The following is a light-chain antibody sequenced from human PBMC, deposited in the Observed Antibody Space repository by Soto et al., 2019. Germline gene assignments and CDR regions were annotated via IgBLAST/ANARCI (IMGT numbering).Light chain of an antibody. CDR2: SNN. V-gene: IGLV1-44*01. J-gene: IGLJ1*01. CDR3: AAWDDSLSGYV. CDR1: SYNIGSNT. Sequence: QSVLTQPPSASGTPGQRVTISCSGSSYNIGSNTVNWYQQLPGTAPKLLIYSNNQRPSGVPDRFSGSKSGTSASLAISGLQSEDEADYYCAAWDDSLSGYVFGTGTKVTVL.